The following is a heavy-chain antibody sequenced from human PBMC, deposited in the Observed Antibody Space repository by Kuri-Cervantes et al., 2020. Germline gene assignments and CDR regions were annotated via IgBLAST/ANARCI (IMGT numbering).Heavy chain of an antibody. Sequence: SVKVSCKASGGTFSSYAISWVRQAPGQGLEWMGGIIPIFGTANYAQKFQGRVTITADESTSTAYMELSSLRSEDTAVYYCARGASTSGGIYYYYYYMDVWDKGTAVTVSS. CDR2: IIPIFGTA. V-gene: IGHV1-69*13. CDR1: GGTFSSYA. D-gene: IGHD2-2*01. J-gene: IGHJ6*03. CDR3: ARGASTSGGIYYYYYYMDV.